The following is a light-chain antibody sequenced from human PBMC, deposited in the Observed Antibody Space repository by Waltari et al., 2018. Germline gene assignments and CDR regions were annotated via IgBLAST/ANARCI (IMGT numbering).Light chain of an antibody. Sequence: SYDLIQSPLVSVSPGQTATITCSGDELEKKYVCWYQQKPGQSPVLVIYEDVRRPSEIPQRFSGSNSGNTATLTISGTQPMDEADYYCQAWDSGVAGVFGTGTKVTVL. CDR1: ELEKKY. V-gene: IGLV3-1*01. CDR2: EDV. J-gene: IGLJ1*01. CDR3: QAWDSGVAGV.